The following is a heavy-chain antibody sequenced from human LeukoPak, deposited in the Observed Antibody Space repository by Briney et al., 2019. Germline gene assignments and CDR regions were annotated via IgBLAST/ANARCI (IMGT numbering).Heavy chain of an antibody. CDR2: IIPIFGTA. D-gene: IGHD6-19*01. CDR3: AREFESAVAGTVDY. J-gene: IGHJ4*02. CDR1: GGTFSSYA. V-gene: IGHV1-69*13. Sequence: ASVKVSCKASGGTFSSYAISWVRQAPGQGLEWMGGIIPIFGTANYAQKFQGRVTITADESTSTAYMELRSLRSDDTAVYYCAREFESAVAGTVDYWGQGTLVTVSS.